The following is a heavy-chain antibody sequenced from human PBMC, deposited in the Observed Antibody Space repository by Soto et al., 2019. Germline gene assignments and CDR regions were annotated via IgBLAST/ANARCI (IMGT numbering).Heavy chain of an antibody. J-gene: IGHJ3*02. CDR2: ISWNSSSI. D-gene: IGHD4-17*01. CDR1: GFTFDDYA. V-gene: IGHV3-9*01. Sequence: EVQLVESGGGLVQPGRSLRLSCAASGFTFDDYAMHWVRQAPGKGLEWVSGISWNSSSIGYADSVKGRFTISRDNAKNSLYLQMNRLRAEDTALYYCAKYEFYGDYVRGAFDIWGQGTMVTVSS. CDR3: AKYEFYGDYVRGAFDI.